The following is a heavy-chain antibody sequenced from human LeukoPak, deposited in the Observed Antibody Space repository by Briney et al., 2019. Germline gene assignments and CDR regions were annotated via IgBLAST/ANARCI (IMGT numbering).Heavy chain of an antibody. V-gene: IGHV3-53*05. J-gene: IGHJ5*02. CDR1: GFTVSSNY. Sequence: GGSLRLSCAASGFTVSSNYMSWVRQAPGKGLEWVSVIYSGGSTYYADSVKGRFTISRDNSKNTLYLQMNSLRAEDTAVYYCARGRFGELLLGNWFDPWGQGTLVTVSS. CDR2: IYSGGST. CDR3: ARGRFGELLLGNWFDP. D-gene: IGHD3-10*01.